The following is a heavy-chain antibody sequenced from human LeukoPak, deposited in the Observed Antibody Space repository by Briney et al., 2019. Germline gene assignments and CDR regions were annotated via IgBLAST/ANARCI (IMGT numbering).Heavy chain of an antibody. CDR3: ARGVHDYVLWFDP. Sequence: GASVKVSCKASGYTFTSYDINWVRQATGQGLEWMGWMNPNSGSTGYAQKFQGRVTMTRNTSISTAYMELSSLRSEDTAVYYCARGVHDYVLWFDPWGQGTLVTVSS. CDR1: GYTFTSYD. D-gene: IGHD3-16*01. V-gene: IGHV1-8*01. J-gene: IGHJ5*02. CDR2: MNPNSGST.